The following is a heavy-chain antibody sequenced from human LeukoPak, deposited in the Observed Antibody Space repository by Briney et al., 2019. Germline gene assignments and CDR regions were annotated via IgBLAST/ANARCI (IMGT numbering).Heavy chain of an antibody. CDR1: GFTFSSHG. D-gene: IGHD2-2*01. V-gene: IGHV3-30*02. J-gene: IGHJ4*02. CDR2: IRYDGSEK. Sequence: GGSLRLSCAASGFTFSSHGMHWVRQAPGKGPEWVAFIRYDGSEKYYADSVKGRFTISRDNSRNTLFLQMNSLRTEDTAVYYCARGVIVVVPAAPFDYWGQGTLVTVSS. CDR3: ARGVIVVVPAAPFDY.